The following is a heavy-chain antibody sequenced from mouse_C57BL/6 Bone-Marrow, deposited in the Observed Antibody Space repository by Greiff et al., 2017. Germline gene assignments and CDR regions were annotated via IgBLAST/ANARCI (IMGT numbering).Heavy chain of an antibody. CDR1: GYSITSGYY. V-gene: IGHV3-6*01. Sequence: EVQLQQSGPGLVKPSQSLSLTCSVTGYSITSGYYWNWIRQFPGNKLEWMGYISYDGSNNYNPSLKNRISITRDTSKNQVFLKLNSVTTEDTATYYCARDLPRYGSSYVFAYWGQGTLVTVSA. J-gene: IGHJ3*01. CDR3: ARDLPRYGSSYVFAY. CDR2: ISYDGSN. D-gene: IGHD1-1*01.